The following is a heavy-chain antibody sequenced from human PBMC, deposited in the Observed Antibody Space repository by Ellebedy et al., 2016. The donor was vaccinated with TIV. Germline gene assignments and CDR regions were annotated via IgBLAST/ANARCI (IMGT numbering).Heavy chain of an antibody. V-gene: IGHV1-2*02. D-gene: IGHD3-3*01. Sequence: ASVKVSXKASRYTFTGYYMHWVRQAPGQGLEWMGWINPNSGGTNYAQKFQGRVTMTRDTSISTAYMELSRLRSDDTAVYYCARGKFLLEWLISDGDLDYWGQGTLVTVSS. CDR3: ARGKFLLEWLISDGDLDY. CDR2: INPNSGGT. CDR1: RYTFTGYY. J-gene: IGHJ4*02.